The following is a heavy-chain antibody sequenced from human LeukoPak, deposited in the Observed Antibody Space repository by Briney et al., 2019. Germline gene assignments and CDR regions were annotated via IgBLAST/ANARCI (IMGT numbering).Heavy chain of an antibody. CDR3: AHMNNFYDSSDYQYYFDY. CDR1: GFSLSTSGVA. Sequence: SGPTLVNPTQTLTLTCSFSGFSLSTSGVALAWIRQPPGKALEWLALIYWDDDKRYSPSLKSKLTITKDTSKTQVVLTMTNVDPVDTATYYCAHMNNFYDSSDYQYYFDYWGQGTLVTVSS. CDR2: IYWDDDK. V-gene: IGHV2-5*02. J-gene: IGHJ4*02. D-gene: IGHD3-22*01.